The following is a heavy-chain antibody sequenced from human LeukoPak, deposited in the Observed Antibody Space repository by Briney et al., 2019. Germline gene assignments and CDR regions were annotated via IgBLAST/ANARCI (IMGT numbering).Heavy chain of an antibody. D-gene: IGHD6-6*01. V-gene: IGHV4-34*01. CDR3: AKVYSSSSRDAFDV. Sequence: SETLSLTCAVYGASFSGYYWSWIRQPPGKGLEWIGEINHSESTIYKSSLKSRVTMLVDTSKNQFTLNLHSVTAADTAIYYCAKVYSSSSRDAFDVWGPGTMVIVSS. CDR2: INHSEST. J-gene: IGHJ3*01. CDR1: GASFSGYY.